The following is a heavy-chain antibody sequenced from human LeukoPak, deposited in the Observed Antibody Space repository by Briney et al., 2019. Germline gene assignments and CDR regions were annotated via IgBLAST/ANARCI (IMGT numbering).Heavy chain of an antibody. Sequence: GGSLRLSCAASGFTFSSYAMSWVRQAPGKGLEWVSAISGSGGSTYYADSVKGRFTISRDNSKNTLYLQMNSLRAEDTAVYYCAKPGWRGGYEYYFDYWGQGTLVTVSS. CDR2: ISGSGGST. CDR3: AKPGWRGGYEYYFDY. CDR1: GFTFSSYA. J-gene: IGHJ4*02. D-gene: IGHD5-12*01. V-gene: IGHV3-23*01.